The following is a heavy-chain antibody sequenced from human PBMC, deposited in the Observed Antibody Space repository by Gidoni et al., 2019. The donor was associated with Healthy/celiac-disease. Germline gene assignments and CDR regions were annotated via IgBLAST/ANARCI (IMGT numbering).Heavy chain of an antibody. CDR2: IIPILGIA. Sequence: QVQLVQSGAEVKKPGSSVKVSCKASGGTFRSYAISWVRQAPGQGLEWMGRIIPILGIANYAQKFQGRVTITADKSTSTAYMELSSLRSEDTAVYYCARDYYDSSGYHAHYWGQGTLVTVSS. CDR1: GGTFRSYA. V-gene: IGHV1-69*04. J-gene: IGHJ4*02. D-gene: IGHD3-22*01. CDR3: ARDYYDSSGYHAHY.